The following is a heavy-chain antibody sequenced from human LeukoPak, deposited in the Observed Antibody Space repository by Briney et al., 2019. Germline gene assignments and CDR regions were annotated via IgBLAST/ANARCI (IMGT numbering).Heavy chain of an antibody. CDR2: IDQDGSEK. V-gene: IGHV3-7*03. D-gene: IGHD3-10*01. CDR3: VRDGHLYGLPFDY. J-gene: IGHJ4*02. CDR1: GFTFRTYW. Sequence: GGSLRLSCPTSGFTFRTYWMSWVRQAPGKGLEWVASIDQDGSEKNYVDSVKGRFTIPRDNAYNSLYLQMNSLRAEDTAVYYCVRDGHLYGLPFDYWGQGTLVTVSS.